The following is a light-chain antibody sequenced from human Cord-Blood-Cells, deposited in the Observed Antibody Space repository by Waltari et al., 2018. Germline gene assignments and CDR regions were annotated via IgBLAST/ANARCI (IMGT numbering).Light chain of an antibody. V-gene: IGLV2-23*01. CDR1: SSDVGSYNL. CDR3: CSYAGSSPWV. CDR2: EGS. J-gene: IGLJ3*02. Sequence: QSALTQPASVSGSPGQSITISCTGTSSDVGSYNLVSWYQQHPGKAPKLMIYEGSKRPSGVSNLFSASKSANTASLTISGLQAEDEADYYCCSYAGSSPWVFGGGTKLTVL.